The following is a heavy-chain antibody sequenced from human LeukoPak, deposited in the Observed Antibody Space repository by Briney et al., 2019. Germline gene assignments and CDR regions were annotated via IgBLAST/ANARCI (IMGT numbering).Heavy chain of an antibody. CDR2: ITSSGSTI. D-gene: IGHD4-11*01. J-gene: IGHJ4*02. CDR3: VREGPPQSSLYYFDY. CDR1: GFTFSSYE. Sequence: GGSLRLSCAASGFTFSSYEMNWVRQAPGKGVEGVSYITSSGSTIFYADSVKGRFTISRDNANDSLYLQMNSLTAEDKAIYYCVREGPPQSSLYYFDYWGQGTLVTVSS. V-gene: IGHV3-48*03.